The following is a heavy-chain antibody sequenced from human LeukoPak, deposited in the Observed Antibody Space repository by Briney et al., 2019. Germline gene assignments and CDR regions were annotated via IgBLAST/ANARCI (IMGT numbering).Heavy chain of an antibody. CDR2: IYYSGRP. V-gene: IGHV4-31*03. Sequence: SQTLSLTCTVSGGSLSSGGYYWSWIRQHPGQGLEWIGYIYYSGRPYYNPSLKSRVTISLDTSKNQFSLKLSSVTAADTAVYYCARGRNELASDNWGQGTLVTVSS. CDR3: ARGRNELASDN. CDR1: GGSLSSGGYY. D-gene: IGHD3-22*01. J-gene: IGHJ4*03.